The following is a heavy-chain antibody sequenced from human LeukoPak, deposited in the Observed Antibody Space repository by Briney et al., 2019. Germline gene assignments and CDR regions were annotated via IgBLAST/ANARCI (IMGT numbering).Heavy chain of an antibody. J-gene: IGHJ4*02. CDR1: GFTFDDCA. CDR3: ASSGLWFGELNPADY. D-gene: IGHD3-10*01. V-gene: IGHV3-43*02. Sequence: GGSLRLSCAASGFTFDDCAMHWVRQAPGKGLEWVSLISGDGGSTYYADSVKGRFTISRDNSKNSLYLQMNSLRTEDTALYYCASSGLWFGELNPADYWGQGTLVTVSS. CDR2: ISGDGGST.